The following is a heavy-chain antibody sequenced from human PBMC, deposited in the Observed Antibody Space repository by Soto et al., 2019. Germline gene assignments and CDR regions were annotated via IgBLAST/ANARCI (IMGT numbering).Heavy chain of an antibody. CDR1: GYTFTTYG. V-gene: IGHV1-18*01. CDR3: ARDSPPVDY. CDR2: ISAYNGNT. Sequence: QVQLVQSGAEVKKPGASVKVSCKASGYTFTTYGISWVRQAPGQGLEWMGWISAYNGNTKYAQKLQGRVTMTTDTSTSTGYMELRSLTSDDSAVYYCARDSPPVDYWGQGILVTVSS. J-gene: IGHJ4*02.